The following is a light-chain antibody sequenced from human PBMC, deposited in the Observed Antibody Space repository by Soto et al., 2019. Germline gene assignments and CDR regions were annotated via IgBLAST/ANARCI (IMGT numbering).Light chain of an antibody. V-gene: IGKV2-28*01. J-gene: IGKJ1*01. CDR2: LAS. Sequence: DIVMTQSPLSLPVTPGEPASISCKSSQSLLYSNGYNYLDWYLQKPGQSPQLLIYLASNRSFGVPERFSASGSGTDFTLKISRVEAQDAGVYYCMQALQSRTFGQGTKVQIK. CDR1: QSLLYSNGYNY. CDR3: MQALQSRT.